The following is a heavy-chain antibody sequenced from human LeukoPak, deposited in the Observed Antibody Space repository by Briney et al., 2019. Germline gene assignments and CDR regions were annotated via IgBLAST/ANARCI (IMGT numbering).Heavy chain of an antibody. CDR1: GFTFSSYS. Sequence: PGGSLSLSCAASGFTFSSYSMNWVRQAPGKGLEWVSSISSSSSYIYYADSVKGRFTISRDNAKNSLYLQMNSLRAEDTAVYYCAKERYTTVTTRGAFDIWGQGTMVTVS. V-gene: IGHV3-21*04. J-gene: IGHJ3*02. CDR3: AKERYTTVTTRGAFDI. CDR2: ISSSSSYI. D-gene: IGHD4-17*01.